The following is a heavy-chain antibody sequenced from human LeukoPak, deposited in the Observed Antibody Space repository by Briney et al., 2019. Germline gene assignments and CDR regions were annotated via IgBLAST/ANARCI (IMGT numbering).Heavy chain of an antibody. CDR1: GFTFSSYA. D-gene: IGHD4-17*01. V-gene: IGHV3-23*01. J-gene: IGHJ5*02. CDR3: AKPYYGDYVPGSNWFDP. CDR2: ISGSGGST. Sequence: GGSLRLSCAASGFTFSSYAMSWVRQAPGKGLEWVSAISGSGGSTYSADSVKGRFTISRDNSKNTLYLQMNSLRAEDTAVYYCAKPYYGDYVPGSNWFDPWGQGTLVTVSS.